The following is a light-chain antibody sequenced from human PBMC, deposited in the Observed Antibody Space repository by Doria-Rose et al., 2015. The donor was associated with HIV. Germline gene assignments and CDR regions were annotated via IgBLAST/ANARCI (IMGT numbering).Light chain of an antibody. Sequence: VLTQSPESLGMSLGGRATLNCKSNQSLLYTSKNYLAWYQQKPGQPPKLLIYWASTRQSGVPARFSGSGSGTDFTLTISSLEAEDVAVYYCHQYYDTPSFGPGTTVDIK. CDR3: HQYYDTPS. V-gene: IGKV4-1*01. CDR1: QSLLYTSKNY. CDR2: WAS. J-gene: IGKJ3*01.